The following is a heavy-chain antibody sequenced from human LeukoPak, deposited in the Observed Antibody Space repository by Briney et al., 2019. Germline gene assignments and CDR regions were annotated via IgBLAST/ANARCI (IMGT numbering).Heavy chain of an antibody. V-gene: IGHV4-34*01. CDR2: INHSGST. J-gene: IGHJ4*02. D-gene: IGHD2/OR15-2a*01. CDR3: ARDFYGDDGHHPFDY. Sequence: SETLSLTCTVYGGSFSGYYWNWIRQPPGKGLEWIGEINHSGSTNYNPSLKSRVTISMDKSKNQFSLNLKSVTAADTAIYYCARDFYGDDGHHPFDYWGQGVLVTVSS. CDR1: GGSFSGYY.